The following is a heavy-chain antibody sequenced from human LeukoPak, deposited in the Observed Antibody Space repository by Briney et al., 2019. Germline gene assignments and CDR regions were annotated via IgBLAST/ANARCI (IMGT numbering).Heavy chain of an antibody. CDR3: ARDCDRKNAFDI. V-gene: IGHV4-59*01. CDR1: GGSISSYH. Sequence: SETLSLTCTVSGGSISSYHWSWIRQPPGKGLEWIGYIYYSGSTNYNPSLKSRVTISVDTSKNQFSLKLSSVTAADTAVYYCARDCDRKNAFDIWGQGTMVTVSS. J-gene: IGHJ3*02. CDR2: IYYSGST.